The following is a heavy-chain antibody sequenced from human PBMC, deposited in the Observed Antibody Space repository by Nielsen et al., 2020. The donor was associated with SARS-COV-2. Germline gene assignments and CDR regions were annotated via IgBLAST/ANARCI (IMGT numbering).Heavy chain of an antibody. D-gene: IGHD3-9*01. CDR2: INWNGGST. CDR3: ARSYFDWSHNYGMDV. Sequence: GESLKISCAASVFTFDDYGMSWVRQAPGKGLEWVSGINWNGGSTGYADSVKGRFTISRDNAKNSLYLQMNSPRAEDTALYHCARSYFDWSHNYGMDVWGQGTTVTVSS. V-gene: IGHV3-20*01. CDR1: VFTFDDYG. J-gene: IGHJ6*02.